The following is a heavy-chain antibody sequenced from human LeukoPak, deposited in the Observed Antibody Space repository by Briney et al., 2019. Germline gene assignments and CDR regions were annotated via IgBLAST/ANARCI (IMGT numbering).Heavy chain of an antibody. CDR3: AKDRDDGWLLLLGSPGDAFDI. J-gene: IGHJ3*02. V-gene: IGHV3-23*01. D-gene: IGHD3-22*01. Sequence: GGSLRLSCAASGFTFSSYAMSWVRQAPGKGLEWVSAISGSGGSTYYADSVKGRFTISRDNSKNTLYLQMNSLRAEDTAVYYCAKDRDDGWLLLLGSPGDAFDIWGQGRMVTVSS. CDR2: ISGSGGST. CDR1: GFTFSSYA.